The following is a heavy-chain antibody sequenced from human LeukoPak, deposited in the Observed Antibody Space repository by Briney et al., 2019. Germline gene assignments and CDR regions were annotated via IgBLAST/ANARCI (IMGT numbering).Heavy chain of an antibody. CDR3: AREYSSSWYLNYYFDY. J-gene: IGHJ4*02. CDR2: IKQDGSEK. CDR1: GFTFSSYW. Sequence: PGGSLRLSCAASGFTFSSYWMSWVRQAPGKGLEWVANIKQDGSEKYYVDSVKGRFTISRDNAKNSLYLQMNSLRAEDTAVYYCAREYSSSWYLNYYFDYWGQGTLVTVSS. D-gene: IGHD6-13*01. V-gene: IGHV3-7*04.